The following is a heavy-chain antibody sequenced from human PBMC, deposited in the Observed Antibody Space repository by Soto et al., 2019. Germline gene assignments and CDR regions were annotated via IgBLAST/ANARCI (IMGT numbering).Heavy chain of an antibody. V-gene: IGHV4-59*01. CDR2: IYYSGSA. D-gene: IGHD6-6*01. J-gene: IGHJ5*02. CDR3: ARGSIAARLSGWLDP. Sequence: SETLSLTCTVSGGSISSYYWSWIRQPPGKGLEWIGYIYYSGSASYNPSLKSRVTISVDTSKNQFSLKLSSVIAADTAVYYCARGSIAARLSGWLDPWGQGTLVTVSS. CDR1: GGSISSYY.